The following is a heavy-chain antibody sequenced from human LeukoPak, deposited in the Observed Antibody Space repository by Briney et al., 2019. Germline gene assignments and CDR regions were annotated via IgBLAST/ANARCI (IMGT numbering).Heavy chain of an antibody. CDR3: ARVSCTSSSCSYYYYMDV. V-gene: IGHV4-4*07. CDR1: GVTISTYY. D-gene: IGHD2-2*01. J-gene: IGHJ6*03. Sequence: SETLSLTCTVSGVTISTYYWSWIRQPAGKGLEWIGRIYTSGSTNYNPSLKSRVTMSIDTSNNQFSLKLSSVTAADTAVYHCARVSCTSSSCSYYYYMDVWGKGTTVTVSS. CDR2: IYTSGST.